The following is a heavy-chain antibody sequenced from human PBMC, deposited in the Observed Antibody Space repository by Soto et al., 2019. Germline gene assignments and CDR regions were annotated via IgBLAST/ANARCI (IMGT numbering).Heavy chain of an antibody. CDR1: GFTFSSYA. V-gene: IGHV3-23*01. J-gene: IGHJ4*02. Sequence: GGSLRLSCAASGFTFSSYAMSWVRQAPGKGLEWVSAISGSGGSTYYADFVKGRFTISRDNSKNTLYLQMNSLRAEDTAVYYCAKNNYYDSSGYLSFDYWGQGTLVTVSS. CDR2: ISGSGGST. CDR3: AKNNYYDSSGYLSFDY. D-gene: IGHD3-22*01.